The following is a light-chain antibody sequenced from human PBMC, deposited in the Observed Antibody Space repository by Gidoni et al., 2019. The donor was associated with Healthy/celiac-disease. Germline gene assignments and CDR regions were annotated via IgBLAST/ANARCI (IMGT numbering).Light chain of an antibody. J-gene: IGLJ2*01. V-gene: IGLV2-14*01. CDR3: SSYTSSSTLV. CDR1: SSDVGGYNY. CDR2: EVS. Sequence: QSALTQPAAVSGAHGQSITISCTGTSSDVGGYNYVSWYQQHPGKAPNLMIYEVSNRPSGVSNRFSGSKSGNTASLTISGLQAEDEADYYCSSYTSSSTLVFGGGTKLTVL.